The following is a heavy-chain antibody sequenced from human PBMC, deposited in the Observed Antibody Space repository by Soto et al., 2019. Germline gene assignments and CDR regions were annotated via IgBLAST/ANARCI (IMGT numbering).Heavy chain of an antibody. CDR1: GFSFSNYW. D-gene: IGHD6-6*01. CDR3: ARVYSSSSGRAIDY. J-gene: IGHJ4*02. Sequence: GVSLRLSCEASGFSFSNYWMTWVRKAPGKGLEWLANIKQDGSEKYYVDSVKGRFTISRDNAKNSLFLQMSSLRADDTAVYYCARVYSSSSGRAIDYWGPGTLVT. V-gene: IGHV3-7*01. CDR2: IKQDGSEK.